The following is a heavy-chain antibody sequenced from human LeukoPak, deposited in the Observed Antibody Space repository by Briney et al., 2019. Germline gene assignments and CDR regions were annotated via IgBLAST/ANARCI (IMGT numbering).Heavy chain of an antibody. CDR3: ARDAMVRGVIITENYYYYGMDV. Sequence: ASVKVSCKASGYTFTSYGISWVRQAPGQGLEWMGWISAYNGNTNYAQKPQGRVTMTTDTSTSTAYMELRSLRSDDTAVYYCARDAMVRGVIITENYYYYGMDVWGQGTTVTVSS. CDR1: GYTFTSYG. V-gene: IGHV1-18*01. D-gene: IGHD3-10*01. CDR2: ISAYNGNT. J-gene: IGHJ6*02.